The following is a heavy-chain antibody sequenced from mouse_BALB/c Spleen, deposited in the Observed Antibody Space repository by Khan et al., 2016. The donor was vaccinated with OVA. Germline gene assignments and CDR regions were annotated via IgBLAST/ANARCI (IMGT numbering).Heavy chain of an antibody. J-gene: IGHJ3*01. D-gene: IGHD2-14*01. V-gene: IGHV5-4*02. CDR3: SREWGLYRYAWFAY. Sequence: VELVESGGGLVKPGGSLKLSCAASGFTFSDYYMYWVRQTPEKRLEWVATISDGGTYTYYPDSVKGRFTISRDNAKNNLYLQMSSLKSEDAAMYYCSREWGLYRYAWFAYWGQGTLVTVSA. CDR1: GFTFSDYY. CDR2: ISDGGTYT.